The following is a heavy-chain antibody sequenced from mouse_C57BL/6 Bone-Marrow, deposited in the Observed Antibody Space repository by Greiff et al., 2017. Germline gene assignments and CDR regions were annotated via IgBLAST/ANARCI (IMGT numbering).Heavy chain of an antibody. CDR1: GYSITSDY. V-gene: IGHV3-8*01. D-gene: IGHD1-1*01. Sequence: EVQLQQSGPGLAKPSQTLSLTCSVTGYSITSDYWNWIRKFPGNKLEYMGYISYSGSTYYNPSLKSRISITRDTSKNQYYLQLNSVTTEDTATYYCAGRRGGSSHYYAMDYWGQGTSVTVSS. CDR3: AGRRGGSSHYYAMDY. CDR2: ISYSGST. J-gene: IGHJ4*01.